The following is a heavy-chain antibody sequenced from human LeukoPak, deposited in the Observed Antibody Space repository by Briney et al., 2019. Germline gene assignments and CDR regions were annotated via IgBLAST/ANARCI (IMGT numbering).Heavy chain of an antibody. CDR1: GGSISGYY. CDR2: IYYSGST. CDR3: TRHSGWSGPSE. J-gene: IGHJ4*02. V-gene: IGHV4-59*12. D-gene: IGHD6-19*01. Sequence: SETLSLTCTVSGGSISGYYWSWIRQPPGKGLECIGYIYYSGSTNYNPSLKSRVAISVDKSKNRFSLELRSVTAADTAVYYCTRHSGWSGPSEWGQGTLVTVSS.